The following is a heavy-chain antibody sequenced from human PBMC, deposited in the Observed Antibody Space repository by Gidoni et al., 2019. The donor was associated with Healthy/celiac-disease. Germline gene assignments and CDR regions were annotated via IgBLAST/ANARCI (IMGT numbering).Heavy chain of an antibody. CDR3: ARRSWEYWYFDL. J-gene: IGHJ2*01. CDR1: GGSNSSSSYY. Sequence: QLQLQESGPGLVKPSETLSLTCTVSGGSNSSSSYYWGWLRQPPGKGLEWIGSIYYSGSTYYNPSLKSRVTISVDTSKNQFSLKLSSVTAADTAVYYCARRSWEYWYFDLWGRGTLVTVSS. D-gene: IGHD1-26*01. V-gene: IGHV4-39*01. CDR2: IYYSGST.